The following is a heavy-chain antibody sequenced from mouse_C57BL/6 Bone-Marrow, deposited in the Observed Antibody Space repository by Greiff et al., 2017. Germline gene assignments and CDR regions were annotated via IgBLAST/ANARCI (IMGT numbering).Heavy chain of an antibody. CDR1: GFTFTDYY. J-gene: IGHJ4*01. CDR2: IRNKANGYTT. D-gene: IGHD1-1*01. Sequence: EVHLVESGGGLVQPGGSLSLSCAASGFTFTDYYMSWVRQPPGKALEWLGFIRNKANGYTTEYSASVKGRFTISRDNSQSILYLQMNALRAEDSATDYCARLYGSSWGDYAMDYWGQGTSVTVSS. CDR3: ARLYGSSWGDYAMDY. V-gene: IGHV7-3*01.